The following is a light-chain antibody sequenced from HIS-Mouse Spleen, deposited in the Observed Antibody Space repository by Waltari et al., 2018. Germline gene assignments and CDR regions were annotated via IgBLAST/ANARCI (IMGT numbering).Light chain of an antibody. CDR3: YSTDSSGNHRV. V-gene: IGLV3-10*01. CDR1: ALPKKS. CDR2: EDS. Sequence: SYELTQPPSVSVSPGQTARITCSGDALPKKSAYWYQQKSGQAPVLVIYEDSKRPSGIPERFSGASSGKKATLTISGAQVEDEADYYCYSTDSSGNHRVFGGGTKLTVL. J-gene: IGLJ2*01.